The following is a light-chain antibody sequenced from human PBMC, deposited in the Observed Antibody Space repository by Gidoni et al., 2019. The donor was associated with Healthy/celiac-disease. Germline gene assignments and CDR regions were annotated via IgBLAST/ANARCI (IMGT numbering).Light chain of an antibody. CDR1: KWGDLS. V-gene: IGLV3-1*01. CDR2: QDS. CDR3: QAWDSSIVV. Sequence: SYELTQPPSVSASPGPTASITCSGDKWGDLSACWYQQKPGQSPVLVIYQDSKLPSGIPERFSGSTSGNTATLTLSGTQAMDESVYFCQAWDSSIVVFGGWTKPTVL. J-gene: IGLJ2*01.